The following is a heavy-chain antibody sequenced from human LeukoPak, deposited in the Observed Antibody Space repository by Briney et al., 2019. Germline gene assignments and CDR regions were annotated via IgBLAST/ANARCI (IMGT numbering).Heavy chain of an antibody. D-gene: IGHD6-6*01. J-gene: IGHJ4*02. CDR2: IIPIFGTA. CDR3: ARGFRPQGFDY. CDR1: GGTFSSYA. Sequence: SVKVSCKASGGTFSSYAISWVRQAPGQGLEWMGGIIPIFGTANYAQKFQGRVTITADKSTSTAYMELSSLRSEDTAAYYCARGFRPQGFDYWGQGTLVTVSS. V-gene: IGHV1-69*06.